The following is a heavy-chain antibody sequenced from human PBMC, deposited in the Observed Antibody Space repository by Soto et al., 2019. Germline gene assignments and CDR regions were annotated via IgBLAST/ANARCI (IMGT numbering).Heavy chain of an antibody. J-gene: IGHJ4*01. Sequence: GESLKISCKGSGSGYSFTKFWIGWVRQVPGKGLEWMGIIDPDDSESRYNPAFQGRITFSVDKSVDTAYLQWSSLKTSDTAMYYCARRGDPSLGGYYFDHWGQGTLVTVSS. CDR2: IDPDDSES. CDR3: ARRGDPSLGGYYFDH. D-gene: IGHD3-16*01. CDR1: GSGYSFTKFW. V-gene: IGHV5-51*01.